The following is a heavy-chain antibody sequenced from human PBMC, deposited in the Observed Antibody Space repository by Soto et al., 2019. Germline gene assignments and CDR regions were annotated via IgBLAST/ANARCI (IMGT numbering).Heavy chain of an antibody. CDR3: AREGGRYCSGGSCYSLLGAFDI. CDR2: ISSNGGST. D-gene: IGHD2-15*01. Sequence: EVQLVEAGGGLVQPGGSLRLSCAASGFTFSSYAMHWVRQAPGKGLEYVSAISSNGGSTYYANSVKGRFTISRDNSKNTLYLQMGSLRAEDMAVYYCAREGGRYCSGGSCYSLLGAFDIWGQGTMVTVSS. CDR1: GFTFSSYA. J-gene: IGHJ3*02. V-gene: IGHV3-64*01.